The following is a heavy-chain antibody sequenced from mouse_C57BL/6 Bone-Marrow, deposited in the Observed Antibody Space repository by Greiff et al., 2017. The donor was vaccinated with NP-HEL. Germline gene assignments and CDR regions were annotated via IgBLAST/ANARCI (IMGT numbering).Heavy chain of an antibody. Sequence: VQLQQSGPELVRPGVSVKISCKGSGYTFTDYAMHWVKPSHAKSLEWIGVISTYYGDASYNQKFKYKATMTVDKSFSTAYMELARLTSEDSAVYYCARWDDRYYFDYWGQGTTLTVSS. D-gene: IGHD4-1*01. CDR1: GYTFTDYA. CDR3: ARWDDRYYFDY. CDR2: ISTYYGDA. J-gene: IGHJ2*01. V-gene: IGHV1-67*01.